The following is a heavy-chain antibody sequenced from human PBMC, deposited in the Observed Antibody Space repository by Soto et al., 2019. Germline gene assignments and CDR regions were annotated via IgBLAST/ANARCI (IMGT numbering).Heavy chain of an antibody. CDR2: IWYDGSNK. CDR1: GFTFSSYG. J-gene: IGHJ4*02. CDR3: ARAPISYLYYFDY. Sequence: GGSLRLSCAASGFTFSSYGMHWVRQAPGKGLEWVAVIWYDGSNKYYADSVKGRFTISRDNSNNTMYLQMNSLRAEDTAVYYCARAPISYLYYFDYWGQGTLVTVSS. V-gene: IGHV3-33*01. D-gene: IGHD3-3*01.